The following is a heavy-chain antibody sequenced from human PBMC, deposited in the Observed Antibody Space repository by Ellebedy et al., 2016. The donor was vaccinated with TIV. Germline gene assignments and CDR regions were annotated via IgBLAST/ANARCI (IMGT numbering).Heavy chain of an antibody. Sequence: GESLKISCAASGFTFNSYAMSWVRQAQGKGLEWVSGISGSDESTYYADSVKGRFTISRASSKNTLYLYMNSLRAEATAVYYCAKERSGSYSHWPFTRFGSGMDVWGQGTTVTVSS. D-gene: IGHD3-10*01. J-gene: IGHJ6*02. CDR1: GFTFNSYA. V-gene: IGHV3-23*01. CDR3: AKERSGSYSHWPFTRFGSGMDV. CDR2: ISGSDEST.